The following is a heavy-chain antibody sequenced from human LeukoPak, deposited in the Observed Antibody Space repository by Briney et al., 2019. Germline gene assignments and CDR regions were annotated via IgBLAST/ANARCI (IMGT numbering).Heavy chain of an antibody. CDR3: AGEGGDYVSDY. CDR1: GGSISSGDYY. V-gene: IGHV4-30-4*01. Sequence: PSETLSLTCTVSGGSISSGDYYWSWIRQPPGKGLEWIGYIYYSGSTYYNPSLKSRVTISVDTSKNQFSLKLSSVTAADTAVYYCAGEGGDYVSDYWGQGTLVTVSS. CDR2: IYYSGST. D-gene: IGHD4-17*01. J-gene: IGHJ4*02.